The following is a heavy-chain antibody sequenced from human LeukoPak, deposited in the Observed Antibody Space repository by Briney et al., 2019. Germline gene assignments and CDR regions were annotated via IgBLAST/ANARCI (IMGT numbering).Heavy chain of an antibody. V-gene: IGHV3-30*04. J-gene: IGHJ4*02. CDR1: GFSFSSYA. CDR2: ISYDESNK. D-gene: IGHD3-9*01. CDR3: AGRYYDILTGGREGFDY. Sequence: GGSLRLSCAASGFSFSSYAMHRVRQAPGKGLEWVAVISYDESNKYYADSVKGRFTISRDNAKNTLYLQMNSLRAEDTAVYYCAGRYYDILTGGREGFDYWGQGALVTVSS.